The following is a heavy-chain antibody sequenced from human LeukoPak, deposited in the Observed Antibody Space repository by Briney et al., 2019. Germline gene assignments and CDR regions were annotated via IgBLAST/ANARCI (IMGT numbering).Heavy chain of an antibody. D-gene: IGHD3-22*01. V-gene: IGHV1-69*04. J-gene: IGHJ3*02. CDR3: ATLYYADDAFDI. CDR1: GGTFSSYA. Sequence: GASVKVSCKASGGTFSSYAISLVRQAPGQGLEWMGRIIPILGIANYAQKFQGRVTITANKSTSTAYMELSSLRSEDTAVYYCATLYYADDAFDIWGQGTMVTVSS. CDR2: IIPILGIA.